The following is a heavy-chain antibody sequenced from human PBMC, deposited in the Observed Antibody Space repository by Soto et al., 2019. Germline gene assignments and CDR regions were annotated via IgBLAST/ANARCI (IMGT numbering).Heavy chain of an antibody. Sequence: EVQLLESGGGLVQPGGSLRLSCAASGFTFSSYAMSWVRQAPGKGLEWVSVISGSGDSTYYADSVRGRFTISRDNSKNTLDLQRTSLRAEDTAVHYCAKDRDGAAAGPTKFYGMDVWGQGTTVTVSS. D-gene: IGHD6-13*01. CDR3: AKDRDGAAAGPTKFYGMDV. V-gene: IGHV3-23*01. CDR1: GFTFSSYA. J-gene: IGHJ6*02. CDR2: ISGSGDST.